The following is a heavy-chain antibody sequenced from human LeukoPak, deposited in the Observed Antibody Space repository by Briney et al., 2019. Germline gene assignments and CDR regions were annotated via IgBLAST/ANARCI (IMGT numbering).Heavy chain of an antibody. CDR1: GGTFSSYA. D-gene: IGHD3-3*01. V-gene: IGHV1-69*13. Sequence: GAAVNVSCTSSGGTFSSYAISWVRQAPGQGLEWMGGIIPIFGTANYAQKFQGRVTITADESTSTAYMELSRLRSEDTAVYYCARNRGNYDFWSGYFDYWGQGTLVTVSS. CDR2: IIPIFGTA. CDR3: ARNRGNYDFWSGYFDY. J-gene: IGHJ4*02.